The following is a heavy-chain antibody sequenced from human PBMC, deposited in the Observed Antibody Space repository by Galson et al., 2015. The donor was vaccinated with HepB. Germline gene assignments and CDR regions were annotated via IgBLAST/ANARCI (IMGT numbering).Heavy chain of an antibody. CDR1: GFTFSSYA. J-gene: IGHJ4*02. V-gene: IGHV3-23*01. CDR2: ITGSGGST. CDR3: AKDSPAYGDSYYFDY. D-gene: IGHD4-17*01. Sequence: SLRLSCAASGFTFSSYAMSWVRQAPGKGLEWVSAITGSGGSTYYVDSVKGRFTISRDNSKNTLYLQMNSLRAEDTAVYYCAKDSPAYGDSYYFDYWGQGTLVTVSS.